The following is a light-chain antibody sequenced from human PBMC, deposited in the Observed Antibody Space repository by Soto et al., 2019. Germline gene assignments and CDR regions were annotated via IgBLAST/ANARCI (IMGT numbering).Light chain of an antibody. CDR1: SSNIGSNT. Sequence: QSVLTQPPSASETPGQMVTISCSGSSSNIGSNTVNWYQQLPGMAPKLLIVNNSHRPSGVPDRFSGSKSGTSASLAIRGLPSEDEADYYCASSDDSPRGIEFGGGTKLTVL. CDR3: ASSDDSPRGIE. J-gene: IGLJ2*01. CDR2: NNS. V-gene: IGLV1-44*01.